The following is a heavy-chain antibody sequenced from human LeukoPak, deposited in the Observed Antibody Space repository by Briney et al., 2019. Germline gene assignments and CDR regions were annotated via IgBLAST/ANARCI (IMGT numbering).Heavy chain of an antibody. CDR1: GFTFSDHY. D-gene: IGHD1-26*01. CDR2: TRNKAQSYTT. CDR3: ARGGSYRAFDY. J-gene: IGHJ4*02. V-gene: IGHV3-72*01. Sequence: PGGSLRLSCAASGFTFSDHYMDWVRQAPGKGLEWVGRTRNKAQSYTTEYAASVKGRFTISRDDSQNSLYLQMNSLRSEDTAAYYCARGGSYRAFDYWGQGTLVTVSS.